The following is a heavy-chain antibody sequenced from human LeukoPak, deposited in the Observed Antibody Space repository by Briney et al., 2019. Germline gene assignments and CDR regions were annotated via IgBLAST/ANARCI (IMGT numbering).Heavy chain of an antibody. CDR2: ISAYNGNT. V-gene: IGHV1-18*01. Sequence: GASVKVSCKASGYTFTSYGISWVRQAPGQGLEGMGWISAYNGNTNYAQKLQGRVTMTTDTSTSTAYMELRSLRSDDTAVYYCARYVVVAATRDHYYYDGMDVWGQGTTVTVSS. D-gene: IGHD2-15*01. CDR3: ARYVVVAATRDHYYYDGMDV. J-gene: IGHJ6*02. CDR1: GYTFTSYG.